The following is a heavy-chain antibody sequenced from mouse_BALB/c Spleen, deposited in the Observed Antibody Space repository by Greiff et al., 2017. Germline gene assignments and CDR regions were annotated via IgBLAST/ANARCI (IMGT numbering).Heavy chain of an antibody. CDR3: ARARDGYYGFAY. Sequence: EVKLQESGPGLVKPSQTVSLTCTVTGISITTGNYRWSWIRQFPGNKLEWIGYIYYSGTITYNPSLTSRTTITRDTSKNQFFLEMNSLTAEDTATYYCARARDGYYGFAYWGQGTLVTVSA. D-gene: IGHD2-3*01. CDR2: IYYSGTI. CDR1: GISITTGNYR. J-gene: IGHJ3*01. V-gene: IGHV3-5*02.